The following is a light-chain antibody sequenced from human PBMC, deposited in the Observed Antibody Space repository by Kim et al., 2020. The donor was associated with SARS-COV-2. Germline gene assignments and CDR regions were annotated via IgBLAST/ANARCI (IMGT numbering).Light chain of an antibody. CDR3: QIWNSSSHHPV. J-gene: IGLJ2*01. Sequence: PQETARITYGESDIGSKNTHWYQQKPDQAPVVVINYDSDRPSGLPERFSGSTSGHTTTLAISIVEVGHEADYYFQIWNSSSHHPVFGGGTQLTVL. V-gene: IGLV3-21*04. CDR2: YDS. CDR1: DIGSKN.